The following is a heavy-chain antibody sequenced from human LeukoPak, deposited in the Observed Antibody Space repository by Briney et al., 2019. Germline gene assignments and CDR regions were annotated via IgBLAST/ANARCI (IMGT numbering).Heavy chain of an antibody. CDR1: GGSFSGYY. Sequence: SETLSPTCAVYGGSFSGYYWSWIRQPPGKGLESIGNIDHRGSTKSNPSLKSRVTISLDTSKNQFSLKLSSVTAADTAVYYCARVNSGTVLITDYHYYYMDVWGRGTTVTV. CDR2: IDHRGST. CDR3: ARVNSGTVLITDYHYYYMDV. D-gene: IGHD3-22*01. V-gene: IGHV4-34*01. J-gene: IGHJ6*03.